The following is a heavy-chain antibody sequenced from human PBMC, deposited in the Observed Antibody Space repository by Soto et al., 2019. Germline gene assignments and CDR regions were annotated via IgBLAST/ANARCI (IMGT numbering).Heavy chain of an antibody. J-gene: IGHJ4*02. D-gene: IGHD1-7*01. CDR3: ARVFRAHNWNYGPTFFDY. CDR2: INSDGSST. Sequence: QPGGSLRLSCAASGFTFSSYWMHWVRQAPGKGLVWVSRINSDGSSTSYADSVKGRFTISRDNAKNTLYLQMNSLRAEDTAVYYCARVFRAHNWNYGPTFFDYWGQGTLVTVSS. CDR1: GFTFSSYW. V-gene: IGHV3-74*01.